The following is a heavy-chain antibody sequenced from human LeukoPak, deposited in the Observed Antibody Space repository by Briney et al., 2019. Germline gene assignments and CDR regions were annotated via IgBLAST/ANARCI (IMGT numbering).Heavy chain of an antibody. Sequence: GGSLRLSCAASGFTFRTYGMHWVRQAPGKGLEWAAVIWYDGSNKYYADSVKGRFTISRDNSKNTLYLRMNSLRAEDTAVYYCARGTRYDSSGYHSQDLDYWGQGTLVTVSS. CDR2: IWYDGSNK. CDR3: ARGTRYDSSGYHSQDLDY. CDR1: GFTFRTYG. V-gene: IGHV3-33*01. J-gene: IGHJ4*02. D-gene: IGHD3-22*01.